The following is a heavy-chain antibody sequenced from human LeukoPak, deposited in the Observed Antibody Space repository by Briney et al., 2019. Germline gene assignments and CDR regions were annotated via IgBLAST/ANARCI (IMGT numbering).Heavy chain of an antibody. D-gene: IGHD5-24*01. CDR3: AMKAVPRPRLHDAFDF. Sequence: PGGSLRLSCAASGFTFSSYGMHWVRQAPGKGLEWVAFIRYDGSNKYYADSVKGRFTISRDNSKNTLYLQMNSLRADDTAVYYCAMKAVPRPRLHDAFDFWGQGTVVSDSS. CDR2: IRYDGSNK. J-gene: IGHJ3*01. V-gene: IGHV3-30*02. CDR1: GFTFSSYG.